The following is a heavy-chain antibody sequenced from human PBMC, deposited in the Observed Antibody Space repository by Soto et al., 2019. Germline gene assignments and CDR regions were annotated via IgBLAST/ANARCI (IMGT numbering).Heavy chain of an antibody. CDR3: ARLGPYSSSSYYYGMDV. J-gene: IGHJ6*02. V-gene: IGHV4-61*01. D-gene: IGHD6-13*01. Sequence: ETXSLTCTVSGGSVNSGSNYWSWIRQPPGKGLEWIGYIYYSGSTNYNPSLKSRVTISVDTSKNQFSLKLSSVTAADTAVYYCARLGPYSSSSYYYGMDVWGQGNTVTVSS. CDR1: GGSVNSGSNY. CDR2: IYYSGST.